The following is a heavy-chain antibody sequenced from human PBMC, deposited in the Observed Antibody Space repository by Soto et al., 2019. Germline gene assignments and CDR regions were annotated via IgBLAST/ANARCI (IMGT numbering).Heavy chain of an antibody. CDR1: GYLISRGYY. Sequence: SETLSLTCSVAGYLISRGYYWGWVRQTQGKGLEWLGSIDYSGRTYYSPSLKSRVSTSVDLSKNQFSLKLRSVTAADTAVYFCARDLISGYDSYYFDYWGPGPLVTVSS. J-gene: IGHJ4*02. CDR2: IDYSGRT. CDR3: ARDLISGYDSYYFDY. D-gene: IGHD3-22*01. V-gene: IGHV4-38-2*02.